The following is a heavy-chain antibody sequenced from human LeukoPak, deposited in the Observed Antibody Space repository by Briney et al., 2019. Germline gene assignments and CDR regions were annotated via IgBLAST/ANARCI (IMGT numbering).Heavy chain of an antibody. J-gene: IGHJ4*02. CDR3: ARSLTTVTTLGYDY. CDR2: ISYDGSNK. V-gene: IGHV3-30-3*01. Sequence: GRSLRLSCAASGFTFSSYAMHWVRQAPGKGLEWVAVISYDGSNKYYADSVKGRFTISRDNSKNTLYLQMNSLRAEDTAVYYCARSLTTVTTLGYDYWGQGTLVTVSS. CDR1: GFTFSSYA. D-gene: IGHD4-17*01.